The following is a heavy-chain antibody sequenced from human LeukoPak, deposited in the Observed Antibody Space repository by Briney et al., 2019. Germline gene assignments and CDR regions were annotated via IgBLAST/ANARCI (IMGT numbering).Heavy chain of an antibody. Sequence: PSETLSLTCSVSGGPISSIVYYWGWIRQPPGKGLEWIGTIYYSGSTYYNLSLKSRVTISVDTSRKQFSLKLSSVTAADTAVYYCARHSRSVDYGSGSYTWDYWGQGTLVTVSS. D-gene: IGHD3-10*01. CDR1: GGPISSIVYY. CDR3: ARHSRSVDYGSGSYTWDY. CDR2: IYYSGST. V-gene: IGHV4-39*01. J-gene: IGHJ4*02.